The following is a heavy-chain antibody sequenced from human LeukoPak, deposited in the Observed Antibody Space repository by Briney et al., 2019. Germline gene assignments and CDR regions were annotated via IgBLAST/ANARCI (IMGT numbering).Heavy chain of an antibody. CDR1: GYTFTSYY. V-gene: IGHV1-46*01. CDR2: INPSGGT. J-gene: IGHJ4*02. Sequence: ASVKVSCKAFGYTFTSYYVHWVRQAPGQGLEWMGIINPSGGTHYAQKFQGRVTMTRDTSTSTVYMELSSLRSEDTAVYYCARGTPGYSSVWGQGTLVTVSS. CDR3: ARGTPGYSSV. D-gene: IGHD6-19*01.